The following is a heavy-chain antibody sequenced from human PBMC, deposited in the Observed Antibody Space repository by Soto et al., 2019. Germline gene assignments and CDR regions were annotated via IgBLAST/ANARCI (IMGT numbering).Heavy chain of an antibody. Sequence: QLQLQESGSGLVKPSQTLSLTCAVSGGSISSGGYSWSWIRQPPVKGLEWIGYIYHSGSTYYNPSLKSRVTISVDRSKNQFSLKLSSVTAADTAVYYCARGDGDYEGYYFDYWGQGTLVTVSS. CDR3: ARGDGDYEGYYFDY. V-gene: IGHV4-30-2*01. J-gene: IGHJ4*02. CDR1: GGSISSGGYS. D-gene: IGHD4-17*01. CDR2: IYHSGST.